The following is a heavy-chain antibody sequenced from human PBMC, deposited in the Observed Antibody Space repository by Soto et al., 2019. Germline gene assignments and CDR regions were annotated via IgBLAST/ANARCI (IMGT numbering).Heavy chain of an antibody. V-gene: IGHV3-23*01. J-gene: IGHJ4*02. Sequence: GGSLRLSCVVSGLTFSRYAMSWVRQAPGKGLEWVSAIITTGGDTLYADSVKARFTISRDNFKNTLYLQMNSLRAEDAAIYYCAKASGASYPESRVFDHWGQGTRVTVLL. D-gene: IGHD1-26*01. CDR2: IITTGGDT. CDR1: GLTFSRYA. CDR3: AKASGASYPESRVFDH.